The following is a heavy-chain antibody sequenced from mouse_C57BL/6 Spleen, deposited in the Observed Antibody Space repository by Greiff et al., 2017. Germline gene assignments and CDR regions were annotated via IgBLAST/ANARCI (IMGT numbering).Heavy chain of an antibody. Sequence: EVKVVESGGGLVKPGGSLKLSCAASGFTFSSYAMSWVRQTPEKRLEWVATISDGGSYTYYPDNVKGRFTISRDNAKNNLYLQMSHLKSEDTAMYYCARGGEAMDYWGQGTSVTVSS. D-gene: IGHD1-1*02. CDR3: ARGGEAMDY. CDR2: ISDGGSYT. CDR1: GFTFSSYA. V-gene: IGHV5-4*03. J-gene: IGHJ4*01.